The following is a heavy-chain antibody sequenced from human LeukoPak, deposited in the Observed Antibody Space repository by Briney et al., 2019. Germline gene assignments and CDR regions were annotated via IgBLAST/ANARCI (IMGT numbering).Heavy chain of an antibody. J-gene: IGHJ4*02. V-gene: IGHV3-53*01. D-gene: IGHD5-18*01. CDR1: GFTVSSNY. CDR3: ARAPPHSYGYSFDY. CDR2: IYSGGST. Sequence: PGGSLRLSCAASGFTVSSNYMSWVRQAPGKGLEWVSVIYSGGSTYYADSVKGRFTISRDNSKNTLYLQMNSLRAEDTAVYYCARAPPHSYGYSFDYWGQGTLVTVSS.